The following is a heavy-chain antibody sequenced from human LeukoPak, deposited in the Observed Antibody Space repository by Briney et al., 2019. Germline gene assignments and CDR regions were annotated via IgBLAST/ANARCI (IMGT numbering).Heavy chain of an antibody. CDR2: ISAYNGNT. CDR3: ARVRPTQCDYFDY. J-gene: IGHJ4*02. D-gene: IGHD5-24*01. CDR1: GYTFTSYG. Sequence: ASVKVSCKASGYTFTSYGISWVRQAPGQGLEWMGWISAYNGNTNYAQKLQGRVTMTTDTSTSTAYVELRSLRSDDTAVYYCARVRPTQCDYFDYWGQGTLVTVSS. V-gene: IGHV1-18*04.